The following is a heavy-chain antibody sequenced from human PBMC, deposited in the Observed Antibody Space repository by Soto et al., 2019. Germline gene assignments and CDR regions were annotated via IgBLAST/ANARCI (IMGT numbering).Heavy chain of an antibody. CDR3: ARERMARYGSGSYYSYYGMDV. D-gene: IGHD3-10*01. V-gene: IGHV3-33*01. Sequence: GGSLRLSCAASGFTFSSYGMHWVRQAPGKGLEWVAVIWYDGSNKYYADSVKGRFTISRDNSKNTLYLQMNSLRAEDTAVYYCARERMARYGSGSYYSYYGMDVWGQGTTVTVSS. CDR1: GFTFSSYG. CDR2: IWYDGSNK. J-gene: IGHJ6*02.